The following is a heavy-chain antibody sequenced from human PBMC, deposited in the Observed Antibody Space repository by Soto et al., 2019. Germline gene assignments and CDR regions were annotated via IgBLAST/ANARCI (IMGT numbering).Heavy chain of an antibody. CDR3: ARVRYYDSSGYYPFDY. CDR2: IYYSGST. Sequence: SETLSLTCAVSGGSISSYYWSWIRQPPGKGLEWIGYIYYSGSTNYNPSLKSRVTISVDTSKNQFSLKLSSVTAADTAVYYCARVRYYDSSGYYPFDYWGQGTLVTVSS. J-gene: IGHJ4*02. D-gene: IGHD3-22*01. V-gene: IGHV4-59*01. CDR1: GGSISSYY.